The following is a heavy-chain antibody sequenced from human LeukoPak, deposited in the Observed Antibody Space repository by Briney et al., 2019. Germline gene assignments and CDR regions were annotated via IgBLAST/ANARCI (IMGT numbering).Heavy chain of an antibody. Sequence: QPGGSLRLSCTASGLTFSSYSMSWVRQGPGTGLEWVSAISGSGDTTFYADSVKGRFTISRDNSKKTLYLQVNSLRAEDTAVYFCAKELTTERTPGVDSWGQGTLVTVSS. CDR2: ISGSGDTT. CDR1: GLTFSSYS. D-gene: IGHD4-17*01. CDR3: AKELTTERTPGVDS. V-gene: IGHV3-23*01. J-gene: IGHJ4*02.